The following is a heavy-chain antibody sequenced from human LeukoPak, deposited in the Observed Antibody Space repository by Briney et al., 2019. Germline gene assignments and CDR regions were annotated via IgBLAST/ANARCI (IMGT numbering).Heavy chain of an antibody. J-gene: IGHJ5*02. D-gene: IGHD2-2*02. CDR3: ARKRQRGDIVVVPAAIPNWFDP. V-gene: IGHV4-34*01. CDR1: GGSFSGYY. CDR2: INHSGST. Sequence: SETLSLTCAVYGGSFSGYYWSWIRQPPGEGLEWIGEINHSGSTNYNPSLKSRVTISVDTSKNQFSLKLSSVTAADTAVYYCARKRQRGDIVVVPAAIPNWFDPWGQGTLVTVSS.